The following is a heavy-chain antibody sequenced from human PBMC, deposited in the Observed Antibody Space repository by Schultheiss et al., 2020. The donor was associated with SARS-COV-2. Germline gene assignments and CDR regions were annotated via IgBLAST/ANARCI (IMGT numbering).Heavy chain of an antibody. Sequence: SETLSLTCAVYGGSISSGGYYWSWIRQHPGKGLEWIGYIYYIGSTYYNPSLRSRVTMSVDTSKNQFSLKLTSVTAADTAVYYCAREGSSGYRRFDPWGQGTLVTVSS. CDR1: GGSISSGGYY. V-gene: IGHV4-31*11. CDR3: AREGSSGYRRFDP. D-gene: IGHD3-22*01. J-gene: IGHJ5*02. CDR2: IYYIGST.